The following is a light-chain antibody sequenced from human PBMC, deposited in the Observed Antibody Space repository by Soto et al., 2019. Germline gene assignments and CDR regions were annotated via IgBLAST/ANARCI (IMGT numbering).Light chain of an antibody. CDR3: MQARQPPRFT. CDR2: LGS. V-gene: IGKV2-28*01. Sequence: DIVMTQSPLSLPVTPGEPASISCRSSQSLLHSNGYNYLDWYLQKPGQSPQLLIYLGSNRASGVPDRFSGSGSGTDFTLRISRVEAEYVGFYFCMQARQPPRFTFGPGTKVDMK. J-gene: IGKJ3*01. CDR1: QSLLHSNGYNY.